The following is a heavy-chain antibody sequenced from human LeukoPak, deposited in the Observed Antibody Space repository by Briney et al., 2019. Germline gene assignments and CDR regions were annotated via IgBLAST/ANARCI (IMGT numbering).Heavy chain of an antibody. Sequence: ASVKVSCKASGYTFTAYYMHWVRQAPGQRLEWMGWINAGNGNTEYSQKFQGRVTITRDTSASTAYMELSSLRSEDTAVYYCARMTTVIYYYYYGMDVWGQGTTVTVSS. CDR2: INAGNGNT. D-gene: IGHD4-17*01. CDR3: ARMTTVIYYYYYGMDV. J-gene: IGHJ6*02. V-gene: IGHV1-3*01. CDR1: GYTFTAYY.